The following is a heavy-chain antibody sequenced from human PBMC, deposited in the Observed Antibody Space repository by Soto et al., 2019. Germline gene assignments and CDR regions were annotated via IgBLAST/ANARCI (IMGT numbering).Heavy chain of an antibody. V-gene: IGHV4-31*02. J-gene: IGHJ3*02. CDR1: GGSITTGGRY. CDR3: AQFLVFTGGDGFDI. CDR2: IYYSGNT. D-gene: IGHD1-1*01. Sequence: QVRLQEWGPGLVKPSQTLSLKCSVSGGSITTGGRYWSWIRQLPGKGLEWIGDIYYSGNTYYNASLKSRVTISLEAAKDQFSLKLSSVTAADTAVYYWAQFLVFTGGDGFDIWGQGRLVTVSS.